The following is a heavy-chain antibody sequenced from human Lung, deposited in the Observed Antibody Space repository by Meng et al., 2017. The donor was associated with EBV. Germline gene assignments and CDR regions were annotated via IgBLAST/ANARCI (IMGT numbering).Heavy chain of an antibody. CDR2: TYYRSKWYN. Sequence: HVPLEHYGPGLVEHSQTPSLTSVISGDSVSSSSAAWTWIRQSPSRGLEWLGRTYYRSKWYNDYAVFVKSRITINPDTSKNQFSLQLNSVTPEDTAVYYCARGATSVFDLWGRGTLVTVAS. CDR1: GDSVSSSSAA. V-gene: IGHV6-1*01. CDR3: ARGATSVFDL. J-gene: IGHJ2*01.